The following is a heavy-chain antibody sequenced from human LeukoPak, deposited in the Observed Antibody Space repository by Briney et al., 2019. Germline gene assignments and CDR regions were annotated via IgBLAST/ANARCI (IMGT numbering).Heavy chain of an antibody. V-gene: IGHV1-8*03. CDR3: ARKGGYYDFDNWFDP. CDR2: MNPNSGNT. J-gene: IGHJ5*02. CDR1: GYTFTSYD. D-gene: IGHD3-3*01. Sequence: ASVKVSCKASGYTFTSYDINWVRQATGQGLEWMGWMNPNSGNTGYAQKFQGRVTISRNTSISTAYMELSSLRSEDTAVYCCARKGGYYDFDNWFDPWGQGTLVTVSS.